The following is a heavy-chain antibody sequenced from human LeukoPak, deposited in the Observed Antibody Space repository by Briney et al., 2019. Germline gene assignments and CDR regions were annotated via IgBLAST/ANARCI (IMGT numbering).Heavy chain of an antibody. CDR1: GFTFSSYA. Sequence: PGGSLRLSCAASGFTFSSYAMHWVRQAPGKGPEWVAVISYDGSNKYYADSVKGRFTISRDNSKNTLYLQMNSLRAEDTAVYYCARAYGDYELPPDYWGQGTLVTVSS. CDR2: ISYDGSNK. J-gene: IGHJ4*02. D-gene: IGHD4-17*01. V-gene: IGHV3-30*04. CDR3: ARAYGDYELPPDY.